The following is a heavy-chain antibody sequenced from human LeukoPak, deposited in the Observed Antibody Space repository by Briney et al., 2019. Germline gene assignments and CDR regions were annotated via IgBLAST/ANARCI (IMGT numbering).Heavy chain of an antibody. CDR2: INWNGETI. Sequence: GRSLRLSCAASGFTFDDYAMHWVRQAPGKGPEWVSGINWNGETIAYRDSVKGRFTISRDSARRSVCLQMNSLRDEDTALYYCAKEKGANWDPFDYWGRGTLVIVSS. CDR3: AKEKGANWDPFDY. V-gene: IGHV3-9*01. D-gene: IGHD7-27*01. J-gene: IGHJ4*02. CDR1: GFTFDDYA.